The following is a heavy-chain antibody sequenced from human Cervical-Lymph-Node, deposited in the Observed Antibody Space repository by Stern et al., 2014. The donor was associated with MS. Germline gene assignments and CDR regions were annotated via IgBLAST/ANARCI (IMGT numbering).Heavy chain of an antibody. D-gene: IGHD1-26*01. Sequence: QVQLVQSGGGVVQPGRSLRLSCAASGFVFRRYALHWVRQAPGKGLECVALISYEGRDKYYTDSVKGRFTVSRDNSNNTVDLEMNSLRLEDTAVYYCAKGGSGSYLDWGQGSLVTVSS. CDR2: ISYEGRDK. CDR1: GFVFRRYA. J-gene: IGHJ4*02. V-gene: IGHV3-30*04. CDR3: AKGGSGSYLD.